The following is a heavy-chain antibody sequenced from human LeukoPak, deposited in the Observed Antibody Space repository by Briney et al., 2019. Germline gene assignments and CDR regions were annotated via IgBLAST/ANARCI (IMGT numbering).Heavy chain of an antibody. V-gene: IGHV4-59*12. Sequence: SETLSLTCTVSGGSISSYYWSWIRQPPGKGLEWIGYIYYSGSTNYNPSLKSRVTISVDTSKNQFSLKLSSVTAADTAVYYCARVDYGDTSGAFDIWGQGTMVTVSS. D-gene: IGHD4-17*01. CDR1: GGSISSYY. CDR3: ARVDYGDTSGAFDI. CDR2: IYYSGST. J-gene: IGHJ3*02.